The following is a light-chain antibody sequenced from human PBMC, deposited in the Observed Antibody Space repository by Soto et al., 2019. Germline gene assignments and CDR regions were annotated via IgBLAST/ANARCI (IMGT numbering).Light chain of an antibody. Sequence: QSVLTQPPSVSGAPGQRVTISCTGSSSNIGAGYDVHWYQQLPGTAPKLLIYGNSNRPSGVPDRFSGSKSGTSASLAIPGLPAEDGADYYCQSYDSSQGVFGGGTKVTVL. CDR3: QSYDSSQGV. CDR2: GNS. J-gene: IGLJ2*01. V-gene: IGLV1-40*01. CDR1: SSNIGAGYD.